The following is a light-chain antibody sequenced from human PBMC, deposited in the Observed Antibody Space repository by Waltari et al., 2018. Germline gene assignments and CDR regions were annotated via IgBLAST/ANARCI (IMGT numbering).Light chain of an antibody. Sequence: QSALTQPASVSGSPGQSITISCTGPSSDVGGYNYVSWYQQHPGKAPKLMIYVGSNRPSWVSNRFSGSKSGNPASLTISGLQAEDEADYYCSSYTSSTVVFGGGTKLTVL. CDR3: SSYTSSTVV. J-gene: IGLJ2*01. CDR2: VGS. CDR1: SSDVGGYNY. V-gene: IGLV2-14*03.